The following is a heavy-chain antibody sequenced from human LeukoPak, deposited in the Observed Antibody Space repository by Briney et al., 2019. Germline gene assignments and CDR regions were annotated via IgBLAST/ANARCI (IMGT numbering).Heavy chain of an antibody. J-gene: IGHJ6*03. CDR1: GFTFSRYW. CDR3: ARAHGAGGLGYQYMDV. D-gene: IGHD2-2*01. CDR2: INQDESAK. V-gene: IGHV3-7*01. Sequence: GGSLRLSCAASGFTFSRYWMSWVRQAPGKGLEWVASINQDESAKFYVDSVKGRFTISRDNAKNSLFLQMNSLRAEDTAVYYCARAHGAGGLGYQYMDVWGKGTTVTISS.